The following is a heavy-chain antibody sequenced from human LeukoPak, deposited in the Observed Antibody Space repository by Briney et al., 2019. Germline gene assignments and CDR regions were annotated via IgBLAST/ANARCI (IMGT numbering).Heavy chain of an antibody. Sequence: ASVKVSCKASGYTFTSYYMHWVRQAPGQGLEWMGIINPGGGSTSYAQKFQGRVTMTRDTSTSTAYMELRSLRSDDTAVYYCARDSDGGYATWGQGTLVTVSS. V-gene: IGHV1-46*01. CDR3: ARDSDGGYAT. CDR2: INPGGGST. CDR1: GYTFTSYY. D-gene: IGHD5-12*01. J-gene: IGHJ4*02.